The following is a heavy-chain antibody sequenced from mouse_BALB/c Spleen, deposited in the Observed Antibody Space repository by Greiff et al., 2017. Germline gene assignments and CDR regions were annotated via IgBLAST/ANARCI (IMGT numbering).Heavy chain of an antibody. Sequence: VQLQQSGPELVKPGASVKISCKASGYSFTGYFMNWVMQSHGKSLEWIGRINPYNGDTFYNQKFKGKATLTVDKSSSTAHMELRSLASEDSAVYYCARRRGQKGGCDYWGQGTTLTVSS. CDR3: ARRRGQKGGCDY. CDR1: GYSFTGYF. J-gene: IGHJ2*01. V-gene: IGHV1-20*02. CDR2: INPYNGDT.